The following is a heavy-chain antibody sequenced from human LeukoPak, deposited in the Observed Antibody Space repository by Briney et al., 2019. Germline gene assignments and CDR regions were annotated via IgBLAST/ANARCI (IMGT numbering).Heavy chain of an antibody. CDR2: INTDTRGT. CDR1: GFAFSTAW. CDR3: ARAGAYHFDN. V-gene: IGHV3-74*01. D-gene: IGHD3-16*01. J-gene: IGHJ4*02. Sequence: GGSLRLSCAASGFAFSTAWMTWVRQAPGKGLVWVSIINTDTRGTYYADSVKGRFTISRDNAKNTLYLHMNSLRAEDTAVYYCARAGAYHFDNWGQGTLVTVSS.